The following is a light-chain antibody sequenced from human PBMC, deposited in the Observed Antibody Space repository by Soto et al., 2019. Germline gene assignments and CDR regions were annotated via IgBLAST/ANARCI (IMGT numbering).Light chain of an antibody. V-gene: IGKV1-5*03. CDR3: QQYISYPYT. Sequence: DIQMTQSPSTLSAFVGEGVTITCRTSQSISIWLAWYQQKPGKAPNLLIYQASNLKSGVPSRFSGSGSGTEFTLTISSLQHDDFATYYCQQYISYPYTFGQGTRLEIK. CDR1: QSISIW. CDR2: QAS. J-gene: IGKJ2*01.